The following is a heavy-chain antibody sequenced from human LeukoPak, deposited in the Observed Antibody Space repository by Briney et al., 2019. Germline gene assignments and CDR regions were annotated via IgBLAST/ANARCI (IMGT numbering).Heavy chain of an antibody. CDR2: SSPNSGGT. D-gene: IGHD1-26*01. CDR3: ARGGGRYSVDY. V-gene: IGHV1-2*02. CDR1: GYTFIDYY. J-gene: IGHJ4*02. Sequence: ASVKVSCKASGYTFIDYYMHWVRQAPGQGLEWIGGSSPNSGGTKSVQKFQGRVTMTRDTSITTVYMELSGLSFDDTAVYYCARGGGRYSVDYWGQGTLVIVSS.